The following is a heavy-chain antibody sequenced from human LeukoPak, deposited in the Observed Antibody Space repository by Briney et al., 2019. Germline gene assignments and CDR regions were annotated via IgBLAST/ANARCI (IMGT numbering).Heavy chain of an antibody. J-gene: IGHJ2*01. CDR2: ISYDGSNK. CDR1: GFTFSSYG. Sequence: PGRSLRLSCAASGFTFSSYGMHWVRQAPGKGLEWVAVISYDGSNKYYADSVKGRFTISRDNSKNTLYLQMNSLRAEDTAVYYCAKAPTVFYWYFDLWGRGTLVTVSS. D-gene: IGHD2-21*02. V-gene: IGHV3-30*18. CDR3: AKAPTVFYWYFDL.